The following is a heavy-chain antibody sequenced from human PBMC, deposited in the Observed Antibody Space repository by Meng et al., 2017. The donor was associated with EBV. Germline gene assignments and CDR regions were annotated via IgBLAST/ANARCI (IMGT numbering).Heavy chain of an antibody. CDR3: ARHRDRQDYGDYMVFYYFDY. Sequence: QLQLQESGPGLVKPSXXXXLTXXVXXGPICSSSYYWGWIRQPPGKGLEWIGSIYYSGTTYYSPSLKSRVTISVDTSKNQFSLKLSSVTAADTAVYYCARHRDRQDYGDYMVFYYFDYRGQGTLVTVSS. CDR2: IYYSGTT. D-gene: IGHD4-17*01. J-gene: IGHJ4*02. CDR1: XGPICSSSYY. V-gene: IGHV4-39*01.